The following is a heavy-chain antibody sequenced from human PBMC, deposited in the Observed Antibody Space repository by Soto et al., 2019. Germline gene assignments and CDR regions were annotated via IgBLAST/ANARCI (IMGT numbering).Heavy chain of an antibody. CDR2: ISRNGGST. CDR1: GFTFSSYA. J-gene: IGHJ4*02. D-gene: IGHD2-21*02. CDR3: ARGGSDYYFDY. V-gene: IGHV3-64*01. Sequence: EGQLVESGGGLVQPGGSLRLSCAASGFTFSSYAMHWVRQAPGKGLEYVSTISRNGGSTYYANSVKGRFTISRDNSKNTLYLQMGSLRAEDMAVYYCARGGSDYYFDYWGQGTLVTVSS.